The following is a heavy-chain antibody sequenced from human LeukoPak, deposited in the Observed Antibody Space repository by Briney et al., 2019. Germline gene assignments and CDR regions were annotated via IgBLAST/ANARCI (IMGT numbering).Heavy chain of an antibody. CDR1: GYTFTGYY. Sequence: ASVKVSCKASGYTFTGYYMHWVRQAPGQGLEWMGWINPNSGGTNYAQKFQGRVTMTRDTSISTAYMELSRLRSDDTAVYYCARDLYGVILRGAFDIWGQGTMVTVSS. D-gene: IGHD4-17*01. CDR2: INPNSGGT. V-gene: IGHV1-2*02. J-gene: IGHJ3*02. CDR3: ARDLYGVILRGAFDI.